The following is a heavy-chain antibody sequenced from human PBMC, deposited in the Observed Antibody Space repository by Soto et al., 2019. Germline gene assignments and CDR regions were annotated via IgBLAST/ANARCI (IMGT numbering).Heavy chain of an antibody. CDR1: GGSVSSGIYY. CDR3: ASGGSSLNFDS. CDR2: IYYSGSST. V-gene: IGHV4-61*01. Sequence: PSETLSLTCTVSGGSVSSGIYYWSWIRQPPGKGLEWIGYIYYSGSSTSYADSEKGRFTISRDNAKNTLYLQMNSLRAEDTAVYYCASGGSSLNFDSWGQGTLVTVSS. J-gene: IGHJ4*02. D-gene: IGHD6-6*01.